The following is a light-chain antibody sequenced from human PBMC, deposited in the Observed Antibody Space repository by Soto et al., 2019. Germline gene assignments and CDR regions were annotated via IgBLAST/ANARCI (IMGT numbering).Light chain of an antibody. J-gene: IGLJ1*01. CDR2: EVS. CDR3: FSFTTDWTHV. CDR1: SSDVGGYNY. Sequence: QSALTQPASVSGSPGQSITISCTGTSSDVGGYNYVSWYQQHPGKAPKLMIYEVSNRPLGVSNRFSGSKSGTAASLTISGLQTEDEADYFCFSFTTDWTHVFGTGTKVTVL. V-gene: IGLV2-14*01.